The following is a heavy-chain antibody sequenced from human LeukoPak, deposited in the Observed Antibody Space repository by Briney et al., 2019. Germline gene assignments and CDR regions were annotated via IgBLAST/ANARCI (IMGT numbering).Heavy chain of an antibody. CDR2: ISSSSSYI. CDR1: GFTFSSYS. Sequence: GGSLRLSCAASGFTFSSYSTNWVRQAPGKGLGWVSSISSSSSYIYYADSVKGRFTISRDNAKNSLYLQMNSLRAEDTAVYYCARGGVTIFGVVNQWGQGTLVTVSS. V-gene: IGHV3-21*01. D-gene: IGHD3-3*01. J-gene: IGHJ4*02. CDR3: ARGGVTIFGVVNQ.